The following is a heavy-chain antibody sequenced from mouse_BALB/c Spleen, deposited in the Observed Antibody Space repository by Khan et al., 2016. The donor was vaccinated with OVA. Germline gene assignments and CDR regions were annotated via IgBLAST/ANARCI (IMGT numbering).Heavy chain of an antibody. V-gene: IGHV1-4*01. J-gene: IGHJ2*01. CDR2: INPSSGYI. Sequence: QVQLQQSGAELARPGASVKMSCTASGYTFTNYTMHWVKQRPGPGLEWIGYINPSSGYINYNQKFKDKATLTADKSSSTAYMQLTSLTSDDSAVYYCVRIPGPPDCFDSWGQGTTLTVSS. CDR1: GYTFTNYT. CDR3: VRIPGPPDCFDS.